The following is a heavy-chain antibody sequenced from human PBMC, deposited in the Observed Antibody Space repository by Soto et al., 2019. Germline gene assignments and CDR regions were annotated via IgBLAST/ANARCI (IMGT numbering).Heavy chain of an antibody. CDR1: GFTFSSCA. D-gene: IGHD3-3*01. CDR2: ISHDGSNK. Sequence: QVQLVESGGGVVQPGRSLRLSCAASGFTFSSCAMHWFRQAPGKGLEWVALISHDGSNKYYADSVKGRFTISRDNSKNPLYLKINSLRAEDTAVYYCARDKRDLRFLEWSYYFDYWGQGTLVTFSS. CDR3: ARDKRDLRFLEWSYYFDY. V-gene: IGHV3-30-3*01. J-gene: IGHJ4*02.